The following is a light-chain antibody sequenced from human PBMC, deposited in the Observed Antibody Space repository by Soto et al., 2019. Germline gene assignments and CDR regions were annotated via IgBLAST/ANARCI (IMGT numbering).Light chain of an antibody. CDR2: LNSDGSH. Sequence: QPVLTQSPSASASLGASVKLTCTLSSGHSSYAIAWHQQQPEKGPRYLMKLNSDGSHSKGDGIPDRFSGSSSGADRYLTLSSLQSEDEADYYCQTWGTGTVVFGGGTKLTVL. CDR1: SGHSSYA. J-gene: IGLJ2*01. V-gene: IGLV4-69*01. CDR3: QTWGTGTVV.